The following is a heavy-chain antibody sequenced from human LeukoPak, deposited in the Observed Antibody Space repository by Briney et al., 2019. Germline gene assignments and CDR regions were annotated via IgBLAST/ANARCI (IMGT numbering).Heavy chain of an antibody. J-gene: IGHJ4*02. V-gene: IGHV1-46*01. D-gene: IGHD6-13*01. CDR1: GYTXTSYY. CDR2: INPSGGST. CDR3: ARETTTGIAAADY. Sequence: ASVKVSCKASGYTXTSYYMHRVRQAPGQGLEWMGIINPSGGSTSYAQKFQGRVTMTRDTSTSTVYMELSSLRSEDTAVYYCARETTTGIAAADYWGQGTLVTVSS.